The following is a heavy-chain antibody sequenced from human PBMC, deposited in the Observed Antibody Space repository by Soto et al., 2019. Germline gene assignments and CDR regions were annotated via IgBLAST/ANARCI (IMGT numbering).Heavy chain of an antibody. CDR3: PGAPLGKAYTFDY. CDR2: INSNGGST. V-gene: IGHV3-64*01. Sequence: EVQLVESGGGLVQPGGSLRLSCAASGFTFSSYAMHWVRQAPGKGLEYVSTINSNGGSTHYANSVKGRFTISRDNSKNRFNLQMGSRKAKDMAGYYWPGAPLGKAYTFDYWAREPWSPSPQ. J-gene: IGHJ4*02. CDR1: GFTFSSYA. D-gene: IGHD7-27*01.